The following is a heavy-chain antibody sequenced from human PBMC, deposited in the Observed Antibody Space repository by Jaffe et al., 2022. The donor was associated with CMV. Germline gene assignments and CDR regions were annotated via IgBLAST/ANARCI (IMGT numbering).Heavy chain of an antibody. CDR3: AKGAGDYGY. V-gene: IGHV4-59*01. Sequence: QVQLQESGPGLVKPSETLSLTCSVSGGSISSYYWSWIRQSPGKGLEWIGFVSDTGRTSYNPSLKSRVTIAVDTSKKQVSLKVKSVTAADTAVYYCAKGAGDYGYWGQGTLVTVSS. D-gene: IGHD4-17*01. CDR2: VSDTGRT. J-gene: IGHJ4*02. CDR1: GGSISSYY.